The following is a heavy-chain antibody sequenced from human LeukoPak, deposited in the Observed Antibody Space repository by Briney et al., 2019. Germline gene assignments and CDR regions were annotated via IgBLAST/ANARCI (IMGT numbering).Heavy chain of an antibody. CDR1: GFTFSSYA. Sequence: PGGSLRLSCAASGFTFSSYAMSWVRQAPGKGLEWVSGISGSAATIYYADSAKGRFTISRDNSKNRLYLQTNSLRVDDTAVYYCAKSVGIIRRGAFDIWGQGTMVTVSS. CDR3: AKSVGIIRRGAFDI. D-gene: IGHD3-10*01. CDR2: ISGSAATI. J-gene: IGHJ3*02. V-gene: IGHV3-23*01.